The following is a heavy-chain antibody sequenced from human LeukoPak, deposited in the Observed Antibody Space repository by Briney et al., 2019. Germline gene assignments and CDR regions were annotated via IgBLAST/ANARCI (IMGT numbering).Heavy chain of an antibody. D-gene: IGHD3-16*01. CDR1: GYSFSDYY. Sequence: PGATVKISCKASGYSFSDYYMHWFQQAPGKGFEWVGRVDPEYGETIYAEKFQGRVTITADTSIDTAYMELRNLRSEDTALYYCATDNDYVFNFGFDPWGQGTLVTVSS. V-gene: IGHV1-69-2*01. J-gene: IGHJ5*02. CDR3: ATDNDYVFNFGFDP. CDR2: VDPEYGET.